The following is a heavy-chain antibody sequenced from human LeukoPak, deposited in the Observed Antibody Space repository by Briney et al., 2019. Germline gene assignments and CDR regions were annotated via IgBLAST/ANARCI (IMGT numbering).Heavy chain of an antibody. Sequence: SETLSLTCTVSGGSISSGGYYWSWIRQPPGKGLEWIGYIYYTGSTNYNPSLKSRVTISVDTSKNQFSLKLSSVTAADTAVYYCARVVGATTWAYFDYWGQGTLVTVSS. D-gene: IGHD1-26*01. V-gene: IGHV4-61*08. CDR1: GGSISSGGYY. CDR3: ARVVGATTWAYFDY. J-gene: IGHJ4*02. CDR2: IYYTGST.